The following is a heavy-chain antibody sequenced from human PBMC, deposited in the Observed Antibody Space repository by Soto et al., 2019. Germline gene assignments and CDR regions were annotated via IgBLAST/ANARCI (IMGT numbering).Heavy chain of an antibody. J-gene: IGHJ6*02. CDR3: AREGPAPYYYYGMDV. CDR1: GYSFTTYG. Sequence: QVQLVQTGGKVKKPGASVKVSCKTSGYSFTTYGISWVGQAPGQGLEWMGWISAYNGNTNYAQKLQGRVTMTTDTSTSTAYMELRSLRSDDTAVYYCAREGPAPYYYYGMDVWGQGSTVTVSS. CDR2: ISAYNGNT. V-gene: IGHV1-18*01.